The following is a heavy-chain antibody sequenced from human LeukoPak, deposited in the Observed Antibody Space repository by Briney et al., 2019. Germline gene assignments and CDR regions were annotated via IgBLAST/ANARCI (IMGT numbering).Heavy chain of an antibody. CDR1: GFTFSTFA. D-gene: IGHD2-8*02. V-gene: IGHV3-23*01. J-gene: IGHJ4*02. CDR3: ATYRQVLLPFES. CDR2: VFPSGGEI. Sequence: GGSLRLPCEASGFTFSTFAMIWVRQPPGKGLEWVSSVFPSGGEIHYADSVRGRFTISRDNSKSTLSLQMNSLRAEDTAIYYCATYRQVLLPFESWGQGTLVTVSS.